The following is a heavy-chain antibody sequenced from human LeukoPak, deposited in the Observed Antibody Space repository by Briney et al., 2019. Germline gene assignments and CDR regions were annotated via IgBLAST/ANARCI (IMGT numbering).Heavy chain of an antibody. CDR3: AAEVTAPEMALAR. J-gene: IGHJ4*02. Sequence: SVKVSCKASGFTFTSSAMQWVRQARGQRLEWIGWIVVGSGNTNYAQKFQERVTITRDMSTSTAYMELSSLRSEDTDVYYCAAEVTAPEMALARWGQGTLVTVSS. V-gene: IGHV1-58*02. D-gene: IGHD5-18*01. CDR2: IVVGSGNT. CDR1: GFTFTSSA.